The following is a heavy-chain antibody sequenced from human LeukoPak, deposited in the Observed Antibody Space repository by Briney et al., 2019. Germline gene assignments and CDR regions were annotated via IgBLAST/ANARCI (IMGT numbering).Heavy chain of an antibody. J-gene: IGHJ6*03. CDR2: IYHSGST. CDR1: GYSISSGYY. D-gene: IGHD6-6*01. V-gene: IGHV4-38-2*02. Sequence: SETLSLTCTVSGYSISSGYYWGWIRQPPGKGLGWIGSIYHSGSTYYNPSLKSRVTISVDTSKNQFSLKLSSVTAADTAVYYCARISDSSSSFDYYMDVWGKGTTVTVSS. CDR3: ARISDSSSSFDYYMDV.